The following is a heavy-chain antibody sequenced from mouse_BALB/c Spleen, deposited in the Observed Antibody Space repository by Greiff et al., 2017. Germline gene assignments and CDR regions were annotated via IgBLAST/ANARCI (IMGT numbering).Heavy chain of an antibody. Sequence: QVQLQQSGPSLVQPSQSLSITCTVSGFSLTSYGVHWVRQSPGKGLEWLGVIWRGGSTDYNAAFMSRLSITKDNSKSQVFFKMNSLQADDTAIYYCAKSHYYGSSYAMDYWGQGTSVTVSS. V-gene: IGHV2-5-1*01. CDR2: IWRGGST. J-gene: IGHJ4*01. CDR1: GFSLTSYG. CDR3: AKSHYYGSSYAMDY. D-gene: IGHD1-1*01.